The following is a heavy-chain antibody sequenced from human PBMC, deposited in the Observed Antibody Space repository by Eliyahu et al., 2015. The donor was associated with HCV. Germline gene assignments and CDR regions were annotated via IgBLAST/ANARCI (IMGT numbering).Heavy chain of an antibody. CDR2: IKEDGSEK. V-gene: IGHV3-7*01. CDR1: EFIFSIYW. Sequence: EVQLVESGGGLVQPGGSLRLSCEASEFIFSIYWMSWVRQAPGKGLEWVANIKEDGSEKYYVDSVKGRFTISRDNAKNSLYLQMNSLRVEDTAVYYCARGEHHLVHYHYYYGMDVWGQGTTVTVSS. D-gene: IGHD6-13*01. J-gene: IGHJ6*02. CDR3: ARGEHHLVHYHYYYGMDV.